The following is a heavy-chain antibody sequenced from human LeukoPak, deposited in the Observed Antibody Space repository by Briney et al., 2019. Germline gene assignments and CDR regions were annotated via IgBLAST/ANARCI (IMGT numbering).Heavy chain of an antibody. CDR2: IWYDGSNK. Sequence: GGSLRLSCAASGFTFSSYGMHWVRQVPGKGLEWVAVIWYDGSNKYYADSVKGRFTISRDNSKNTLYLQMNSLRAEDTAVYYCARRGGPVTDDAFDIWGQGTMVTVSS. CDR3: ARRGGPVTDDAFDI. J-gene: IGHJ3*02. V-gene: IGHV3-33*08. CDR1: GFTFSSYG. D-gene: IGHD2-21*02.